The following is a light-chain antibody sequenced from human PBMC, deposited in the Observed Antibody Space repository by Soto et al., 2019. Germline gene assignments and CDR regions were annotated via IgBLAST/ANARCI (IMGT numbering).Light chain of an antibody. J-gene: IGLJ2*01. CDR2: DVS. CDR1: NSDIGGYNY. Sequence: QSVPTQPASVSGSPGQSITISCTGTNSDIGGYNYVSWYQQHPGKAPKLMIYDVSNRPSGVSYRFSGSKSGNTASLTISGLQAEDEADYYCSSYTSRSTLGVFGGGTKLTVL. CDR3: SSYTSRSTLGV. V-gene: IGLV2-14*03.